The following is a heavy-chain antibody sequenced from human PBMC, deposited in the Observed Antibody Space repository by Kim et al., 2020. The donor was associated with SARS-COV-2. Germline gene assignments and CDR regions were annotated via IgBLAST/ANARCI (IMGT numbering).Heavy chain of an antibody. CDR3: SRVKGYSYGRTRGWFDP. Sequence: SETLSLTCAVYGGSFSGYYWSWIRQPPGKGLEWMGVINHSVSTNYNPSLKSRVTISVDTSKNQFSLKLSSVTAADTAMYYCSRVKGYSYGRTRGWFDPWGQGTLVPVSS. V-gene: IGHV4-34*01. CDR2: INHSVST. J-gene: IGHJ5*02. CDR1: GGSFSGYY. D-gene: IGHD5-18*01.